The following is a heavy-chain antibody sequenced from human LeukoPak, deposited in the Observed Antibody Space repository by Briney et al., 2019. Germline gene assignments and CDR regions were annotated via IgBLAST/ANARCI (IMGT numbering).Heavy chain of an antibody. CDR2: MNPNSGNT. D-gene: IGHD4-23*01. CDR3: ARGDYGGNYYYYYMDV. CDR1: GYTFTSYD. V-gene: IGHV1-8*01. J-gene: IGHJ6*03. Sequence: GASVKVSCRASGYTFTSYDINWVRQATGQGLEWMGWMNPNSGNTGYAQKFQGRVTMTRNTSISTAYMELSSLRSEDTAVYYCARGDYGGNYYYYYMDVWGKGTTVTISS.